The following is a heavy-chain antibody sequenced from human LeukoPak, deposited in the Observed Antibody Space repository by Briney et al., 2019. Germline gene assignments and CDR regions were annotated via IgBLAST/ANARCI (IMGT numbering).Heavy chain of an antibody. D-gene: IGHD3-22*01. J-gene: IGHJ4*02. CDR3: ARDWNGGYDSSGYYPTPHDY. CDR1: GVTFSSYS. V-gene: IGHV3-48*01. CDR2: ISSSRGTI. Sequence: GGSLRLSCAASGVTFSSYSMSWVRQAPGEGLEWVSYISSSRGTIYYADSVKGRFTISRDNAKNSLYLQMTSLSAEDTAVYYCARDWNGGYDSSGYYPTPHDYWGQGTLVTVSS.